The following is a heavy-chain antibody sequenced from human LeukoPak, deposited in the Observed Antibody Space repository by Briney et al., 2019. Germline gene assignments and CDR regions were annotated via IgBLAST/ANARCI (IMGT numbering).Heavy chain of an antibody. CDR1: GFTFSGYW. J-gene: IGHJ4*02. V-gene: IGHV3-7*05. Sequence: SGGSLRLSCAASGFTFSGYWMTWVRQAPGKGLEWVANIKEDGSEKYYVDSVKGRFTISRDNAKNSLYLQMHSPRAEDTAVYYYAGGLLPYWGQGTLVTVSS. CDR2: IKEDGSEK. D-gene: IGHD2-21*01. CDR3: AGGLLPY.